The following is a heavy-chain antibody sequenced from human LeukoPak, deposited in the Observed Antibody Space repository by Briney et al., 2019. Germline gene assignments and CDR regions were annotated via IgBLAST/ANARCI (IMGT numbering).Heavy chain of an antibody. V-gene: IGHV4-34*01. CDR3: ARGRRYYYGSGFYY. J-gene: IGHJ4*02. Sequence: SETLSLTCAVSGGSFSGYYWTWIRQAPGKGLEWVGEIDHSETINYNPSLKSRVTMSVDTSKSQSSLNLTSVTAADTAVYYCARGRRYYYGSGFYYWGQGTLVTVSS. CDR1: GGSFSGYY. CDR2: IDHSETI. D-gene: IGHD3-10*01.